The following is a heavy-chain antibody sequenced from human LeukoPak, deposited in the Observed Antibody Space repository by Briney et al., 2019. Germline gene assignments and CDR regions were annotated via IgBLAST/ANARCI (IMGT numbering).Heavy chain of an antibody. J-gene: IGHJ6*03. CDR3: AKGALGRSNRLYYYYYYYMDV. D-gene: IGHD1-14*01. CDR2: ISGSGGST. Sequence: GGSLRLSCAASGFTFSSYAMSWVRQAPGKGLEWVSAISGSGGSTYHADSVKGRFTISRDNSKNTLYLQMNSLRAEDTAVYYCAKGALGRSNRLYYYYYYYMDVWGKGTTVTVSS. CDR1: GFTFSSYA. V-gene: IGHV3-23*01.